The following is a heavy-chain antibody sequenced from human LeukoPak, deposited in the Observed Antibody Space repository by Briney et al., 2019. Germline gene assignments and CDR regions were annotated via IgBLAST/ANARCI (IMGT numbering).Heavy chain of an antibody. CDR2: INHSGST. CDR3: ARRRLLIVAYYFDY. D-gene: IGHD3-16*02. J-gene: IGHJ4*02. Sequence: PSETLSLTCAVYGGSFSGYYWSWIRQPPGKGLEWIGEINHSGSTNYNPSLKSRVTISVDTSKNQFSLKLSSVTAADTAVYYCARRRLLIVAYYFDYWGQGTLVTVSS. V-gene: IGHV4-34*01. CDR1: GGSFSGYY.